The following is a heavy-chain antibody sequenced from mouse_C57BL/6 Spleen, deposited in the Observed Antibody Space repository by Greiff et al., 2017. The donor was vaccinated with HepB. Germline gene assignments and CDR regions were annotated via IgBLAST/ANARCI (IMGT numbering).Heavy chain of an antibody. J-gene: IGHJ4*01. CDR3: ARYRVYDYDDPYYAMDY. CDR2: IRNKANGYTT. D-gene: IGHD2-4*01. CDR1: GFTFTDYY. Sequence: DVQLVESGGGLVQPGGSLSLSCAASGFTFTDYYMSWVRQPPGKALEWLGFIRNKANGYTTEYSASVKGRFTISRDNSQSILYLQMNALRAEDSATYYCARYRVYDYDDPYYAMDYWGQGTSVTVSS. V-gene: IGHV7-3*01.